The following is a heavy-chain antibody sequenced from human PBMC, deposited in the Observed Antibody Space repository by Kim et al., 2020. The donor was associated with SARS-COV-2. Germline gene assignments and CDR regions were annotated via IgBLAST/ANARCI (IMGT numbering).Heavy chain of an antibody. Sequence: SETLSLTCTVSGGSISSYYWSWIRQPPGKGLEWIGYIYYSGSTNYNPSLKSRVTISVDTSKNQFSLKLSSVTAADTAVYYCARAYMVGARDYYYYGMDVWGQGTTVTVSS. CDR1: GGSISSYY. V-gene: IGHV4-59*01. J-gene: IGHJ6*02. CDR3: ARAYMVGARDYYYYGMDV. D-gene: IGHD1-26*01. CDR2: IYYSGST.